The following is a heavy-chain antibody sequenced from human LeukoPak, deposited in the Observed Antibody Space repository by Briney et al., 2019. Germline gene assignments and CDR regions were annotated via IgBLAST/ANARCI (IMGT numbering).Heavy chain of an antibody. Sequence: GASVKVSCKASGYTFTSYGISWVRQAPGQGLEWMGWISAYNGNTNYAQKPQGRVTMTTDTSTSTAYMELRSLRSDDTAVYYCARLTIPLYYDFWSGYDYYFDYWGQGTLVTVSS. J-gene: IGHJ4*02. CDR1: GYTFTSYG. CDR2: ISAYNGNT. CDR3: ARLTIPLYYDFWSGYDYYFDY. D-gene: IGHD3-3*01. V-gene: IGHV1-18*01.